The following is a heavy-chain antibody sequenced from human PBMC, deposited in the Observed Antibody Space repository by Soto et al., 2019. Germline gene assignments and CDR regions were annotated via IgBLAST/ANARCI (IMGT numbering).Heavy chain of an antibody. CDR1: GFTFSSYG. CDR2: ISYDGSNK. J-gene: IGHJ6*03. CDR3: AKGGIVVVPAATIGSYYMDV. Sequence: GGSLRLSCAASGFTFSSYGMHWVRQAPGKGLEWVAVISYDGSNKYYADSVKGRFTISRDNSKNTLYLQMNSLRAEDTAVYYCAKGGIVVVPAATIGSYYMDVWGKGTTVTVSS. V-gene: IGHV3-30*18. D-gene: IGHD2-2*01.